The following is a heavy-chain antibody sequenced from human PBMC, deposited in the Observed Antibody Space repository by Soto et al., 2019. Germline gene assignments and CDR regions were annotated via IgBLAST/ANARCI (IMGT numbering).Heavy chain of an antibody. Sequence: QVQLQESGPGLVKPSETLSLTCTVSGGSVSSGSYYWSWIRQPPGKGLEWIGYIDHSGSTNYNPSLKSRVTISKDTAKNQISLNVSSVTPADTAVYYCAREAIVPAVMGYWYYGLEVWGQGTTVTVSS. V-gene: IGHV4-61*01. J-gene: IGHJ6*02. D-gene: IGHD2-2*01. CDR1: GGSVSSGSYY. CDR2: IDHSGST. CDR3: AREAIVPAVMGYWYYGLEV.